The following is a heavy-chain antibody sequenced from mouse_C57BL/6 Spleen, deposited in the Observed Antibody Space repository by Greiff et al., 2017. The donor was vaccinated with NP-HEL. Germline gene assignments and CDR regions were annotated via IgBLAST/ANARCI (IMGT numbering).Heavy chain of an antibody. Sequence: VKLQQSGAELVRPGTSVTVSCKASGYAFTNYLIEWVKQRPGQGLEWIGVINPGSGGTNYNEKFKGKATLTADKSSSTAYMQLSSLTSEDSAVYFCAREGARDYAMDYWGQGTSVTVSS. V-gene: IGHV1-54*01. J-gene: IGHJ4*01. CDR2: INPGSGGT. CDR1: GYAFTNYL. CDR3: AREGARDYAMDY. D-gene: IGHD3-1*01.